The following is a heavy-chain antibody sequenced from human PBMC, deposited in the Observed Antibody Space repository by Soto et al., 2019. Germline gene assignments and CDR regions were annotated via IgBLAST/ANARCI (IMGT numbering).Heavy chain of an antibody. CDR2: IIPIFGTA. J-gene: IGHJ4*02. V-gene: IGHV1-69*13. CDR1: GGTFSSYA. D-gene: IGHD2-2*01. CDR3: ARGRPSGVPAAAYYFDY. Sequence: SVKVSCKASGGTFSSYAISWVRQAPGQGLEWMGGIIPIFGTANYAQKFQGRVTITADESTSTAYMELSSLRSEDTAVYYCARGRPSGVPAAAYYFDYWGQGTLVTVSS.